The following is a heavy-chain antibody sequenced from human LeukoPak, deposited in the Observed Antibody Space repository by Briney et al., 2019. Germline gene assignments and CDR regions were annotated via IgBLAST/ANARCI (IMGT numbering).Heavy chain of an antibody. Sequence: SQTLSLTCAIFGDSFSSNTATWNWIRQSPSRGLEWLGRTFYRSRWFNDYSISLKSRIMVNPDTSKNQFSLQLNSVTPEDTAVYYCAKDFQDIVVVPAAIYYYYYMDVWGKGTTVTISS. V-gene: IGHV6-1*01. CDR1: GDSFSSNTAT. CDR3: AKDFQDIVVVPAAIYYYYYMDV. CDR2: TFYRSRWFN. J-gene: IGHJ6*03. D-gene: IGHD2-2*01.